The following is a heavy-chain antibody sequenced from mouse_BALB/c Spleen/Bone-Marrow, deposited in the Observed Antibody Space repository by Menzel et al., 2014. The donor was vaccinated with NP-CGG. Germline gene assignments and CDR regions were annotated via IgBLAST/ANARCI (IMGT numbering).Heavy chain of an antibody. V-gene: IGHV14-3*02. J-gene: IGHJ1*01. CDR2: IDPANGNT. Sequence: VQLQQPGAELVKPGASVKLPCTASGFNIKDTYVHWVKQRPEQGLEWIGRIDPANGNTKYDPKFQGKATITADTSSNTAYLQLSSLTSEDTAVYYCARAGRGRYFDVWGAGTTVTVSS. D-gene: IGHD4-1*01. CDR1: GFNIKDTY. CDR3: ARAGRGRYFDV.